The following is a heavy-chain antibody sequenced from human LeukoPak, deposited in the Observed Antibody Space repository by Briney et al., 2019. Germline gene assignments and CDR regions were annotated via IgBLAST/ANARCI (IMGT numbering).Heavy chain of an antibody. CDR1: GYTFTGYF. Sequence: ASVKVSCKASGYTFTGYFMHWVRQAPGQGLEWMGWINPYSGATNSAQKFQGRVTMTRDTSISTAYMELSMLTSDDTAVYYCGRATYTSIWFHDAFDIWGQGTMGTLSS. J-gene: IGHJ3*02. CDR2: INPYSGAT. D-gene: IGHD6-13*01. V-gene: IGHV1-2*02. CDR3: GRATYTSIWFHDAFDI.